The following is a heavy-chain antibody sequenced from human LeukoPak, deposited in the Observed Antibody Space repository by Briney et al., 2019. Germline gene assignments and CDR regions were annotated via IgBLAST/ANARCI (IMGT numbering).Heavy chain of an antibody. Sequence: GGSLRLSCAASGFTFSSYGMHWGRQAPGKGLEWVAFIRYDGSNKYYADSVKGRFTISRDNSKNTLYLQMNSLRAEDTAVYYCAKVGARGSSTGWFDPWGQGTLVTVSS. V-gene: IGHV3-30*02. CDR3: AKVGARGSSTGWFDP. D-gene: IGHD1-1*01. J-gene: IGHJ5*02. CDR1: GFTFSSYG. CDR2: IRYDGSNK.